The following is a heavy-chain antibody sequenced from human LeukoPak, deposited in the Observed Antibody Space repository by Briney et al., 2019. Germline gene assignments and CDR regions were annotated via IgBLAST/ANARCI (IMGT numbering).Heavy chain of an antibody. CDR2: INSDGSNT. CDR1: GFTLSTYW. J-gene: IGHJ3*02. D-gene: IGHD2-15*01. V-gene: IGHV3-74*01. CDR3: AREKEGYCSGGSCYDAFDI. Sequence: PGGSLRLSCAASGFTLSTYWMHWVRQAPGKGLVWVSRINSDGSNTTYADSVKGRFTISRDNSKNTLYLQMNSLRVEDTAVYYCAREKEGYCSGGSCYDAFDIWGQGTMVTVSS.